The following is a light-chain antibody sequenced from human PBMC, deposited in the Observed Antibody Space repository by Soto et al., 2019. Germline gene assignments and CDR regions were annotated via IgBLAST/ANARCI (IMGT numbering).Light chain of an antibody. CDR2: DDT. V-gene: IGLV3-21*02. CDR1: NIGTNS. Sequence: SYVLTQPPSVSVAPGQTARITCGGNNIGTNSVHWYQQKPGLAPVLVVYDDTDRPSGIPERFSGSNSGNAATLTISRVEAGDEADYYCQVWDTRGTHHPVVFGGGTKLTVL. CDR3: QVWDTRGTHHPVV. J-gene: IGLJ2*01.